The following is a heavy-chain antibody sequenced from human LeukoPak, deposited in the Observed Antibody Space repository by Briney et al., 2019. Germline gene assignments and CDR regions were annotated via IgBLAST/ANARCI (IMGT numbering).Heavy chain of an antibody. J-gene: IGHJ5*02. V-gene: IGHV4-61*02. CDR2: ISSTGRT. CDR3: AKGAGPPWFDP. Sequence: SQTLSLTCTVSGGSISSDHYFWSWIRQPAGKGLEWIGRISSTGRTDYNPSLTRRVTISVDTSKNQISMKLSSVTAADTAVYYCAKGAGPPWFDPWGQGTLVTVSS. CDR1: GGSISSDHYF. D-gene: IGHD6-19*01.